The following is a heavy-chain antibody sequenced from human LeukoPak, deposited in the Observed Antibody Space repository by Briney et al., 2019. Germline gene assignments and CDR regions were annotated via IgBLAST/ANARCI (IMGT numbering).Heavy chain of an antibody. J-gene: IGHJ6*02. CDR1: GGSFSGYY. D-gene: IGHD2-2*02. CDR2: INHSGST. Sequence: SETLSLTCAVYGGSFSGYYWSWIRQPPGKGLEWIGEINHSGSTNYNPPLKSRVTISVDTSKNQFSLKLSSVTAADTAVYYCARGYCSSTSCYTYGMDVWGQGTTVTVSS. V-gene: IGHV4-34*01. CDR3: ARGYCSSTSCYTYGMDV.